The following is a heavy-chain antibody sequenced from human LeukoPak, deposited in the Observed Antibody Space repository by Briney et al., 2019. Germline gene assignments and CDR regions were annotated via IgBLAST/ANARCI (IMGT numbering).Heavy chain of an antibody. CDR1: GFTFSSYG. D-gene: IGHD3-3*01. J-gene: IGHJ5*02. Sequence: PGGSLRLSCAASGFTFSSYGMHWVRQAPGKGLEWVAFIRYDGSNKYYADSVKGRFTISRDNSKNTQYLQMNSLRAEDTAVYYCAKALRITIFGVVPPFDPWGQGTLVTVSS. V-gene: IGHV3-30*02. CDR3: AKALRITIFGVVPPFDP. CDR2: IRYDGSNK.